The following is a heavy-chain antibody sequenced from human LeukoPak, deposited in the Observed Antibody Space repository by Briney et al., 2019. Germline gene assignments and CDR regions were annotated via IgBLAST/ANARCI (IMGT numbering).Heavy chain of an antibody. CDR3: ARLYYGSGSYYNFDN. Sequence: SETLSLTCTVSGGSISSYYWSWIRQFPGKGLEWIGYIYYSGSTNYNPSLKSRVTISVDTSKNQFSLKLTSVTAADTAMYYCARLYYGSGSYYNFDNWGQGTLVTVSS. D-gene: IGHD3-10*01. CDR1: GGSISSYY. J-gene: IGHJ4*02. V-gene: IGHV4-59*01. CDR2: IYYSGST.